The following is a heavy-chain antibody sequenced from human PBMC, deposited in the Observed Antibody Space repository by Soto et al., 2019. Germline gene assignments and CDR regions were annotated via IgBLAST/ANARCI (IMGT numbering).Heavy chain of an antibody. Sequence: EVQLLESGGGLVQPGGSLRLSCVASGFTFTNNAMSWVRQAPGKGLEWVSLIGHITTTPHSPDSVRGRFTISRATSRNPLYLQMNSLRAEDTAIYYCAKVIGTGIYRGYVVYWGQGTLVAVSS. CDR3: AKVIGTGIYRGYVVY. V-gene: IGHV3-23*01. D-gene: IGHD3-10*01. J-gene: IGHJ4*02. CDR1: GFTFTNNA. CDR2: IGHITTTP.